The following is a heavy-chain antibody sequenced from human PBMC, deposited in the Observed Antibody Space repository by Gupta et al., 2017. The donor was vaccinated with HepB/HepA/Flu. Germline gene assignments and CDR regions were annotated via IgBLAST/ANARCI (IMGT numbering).Heavy chain of an antibody. CDR1: GFTFNNYA. CDR2: ISGSGGST. J-gene: IGHJ4*02. Sequence: EVQLLESGGGLVQPGGSLRLSCASSGFTFNNYAMTWVRQAPGKGLEWVSTISGSGGSTYYADSVKGRFTISRDNSKNTLHLQMKSLRAEDTAVYYCAKSMAGNVYFDYWGQGTLVTVSS. CDR3: AKSMAGNVYFDY. D-gene: IGHD6-19*01. V-gene: IGHV3-23*01.